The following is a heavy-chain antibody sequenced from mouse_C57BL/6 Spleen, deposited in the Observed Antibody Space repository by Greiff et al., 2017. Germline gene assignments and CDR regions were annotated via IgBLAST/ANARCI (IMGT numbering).Heavy chain of an antibody. J-gene: IGHJ3*01. CDR1: GFNIKDYY. V-gene: IGHV14-2*01. CDR3: APYDYGGFAY. D-gene: IGHD2-4*01. CDR2: IDPEDGET. Sequence: VHVKQSGAELVKPGASVKLSCTASGFNIKDYYMHWVKQRTEQGLEWIGRIDPEDGETKYAPKFPGKATIPADTSSNTAYLQLSSLTSEDTAVYYCAPYDYGGFAYWGQGTLVTVSA.